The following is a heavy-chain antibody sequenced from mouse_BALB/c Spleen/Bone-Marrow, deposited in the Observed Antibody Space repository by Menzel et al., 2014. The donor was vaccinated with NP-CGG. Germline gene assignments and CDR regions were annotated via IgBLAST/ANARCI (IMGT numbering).Heavy chain of an antibody. J-gene: IGHJ1*01. Sequence: QVQLKESGAELVRPGSSVKISCTASGYAFSSYWMNWLKQRPGRGLEWFGQIYPGDGDTNYNGKFKGKATLTAGKSSSTAYMQLSSLTAEDSAVYFCARRVYGNYWYFDFWGAGTTVTVSS. CDR2: IYPGDGDT. V-gene: IGHV1-80*01. D-gene: IGHD2-1*01. CDR3: ARRVYGNYWYFDF. CDR1: GYAFSSYW.